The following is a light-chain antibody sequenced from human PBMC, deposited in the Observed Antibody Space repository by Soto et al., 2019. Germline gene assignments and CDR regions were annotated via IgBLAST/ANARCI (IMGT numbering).Light chain of an antibody. Sequence: AIPLTQSPSSLSASVGDRVTITCRSSQDISTLFAWYQQKPGKAPKLLLYDASSLESGVPSRFSGSGSGADFTLTISSLQPEDFATYYCQQFYDYPLTFGGGTKVEIK. CDR3: QQFYDYPLT. CDR1: QDISTL. CDR2: DAS. J-gene: IGKJ4*01. V-gene: IGKV1D-13*01.